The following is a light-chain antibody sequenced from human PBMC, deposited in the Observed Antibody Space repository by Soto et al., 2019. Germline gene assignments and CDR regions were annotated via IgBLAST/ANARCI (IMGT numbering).Light chain of an antibody. CDR3: QQYGSSPPT. J-gene: IGKJ1*01. Sequence: LTQSPATLYLSPWERSTLSRRASQSVSSYLAWYQQKPGQAPRLLIYDASNRATGIPARFSGSGSGTDFTITINRLENEDFALYYCQQYGSSPPTFGQGTKVDIK. CDR1: QSVSSY. CDR2: DAS. V-gene: IGKV3-20*01.